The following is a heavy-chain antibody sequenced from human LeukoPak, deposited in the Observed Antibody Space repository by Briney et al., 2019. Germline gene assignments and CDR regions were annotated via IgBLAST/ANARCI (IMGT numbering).Heavy chain of an antibody. J-gene: IGHJ5*02. Sequence: GGSLRLSCAVSGFTFSNYGMHWVRQAPGKGLEWVAVIWYDGNNKYYADSVKGRFTISRDNSKNTLYLQMNSLRAEDTAVYYWAKEGAPYYDISTWFDPGGQGPLVTVS. CDR1: GFTFSNYG. CDR3: AKEGAPYYDISTWFDP. V-gene: IGHV3-33*06. D-gene: IGHD3-9*01. CDR2: IWYDGNNK.